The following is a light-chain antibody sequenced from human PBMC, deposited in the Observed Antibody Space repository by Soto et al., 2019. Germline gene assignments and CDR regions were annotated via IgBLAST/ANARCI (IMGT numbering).Light chain of an antibody. J-gene: IGKJ4*01. CDR1: QSVSNNY. CDR3: HQRAGWPPT. CDR2: GAS. Sequence: IVLPRSPGTLSLPPGERGTLSCRASQSVSNNYLAWYQEKPGQAPRLLIYGASNRATGIPDRFSGSGSGTDFTLTISSLEPEDFAVYFCHQRAGWPPTFGGGTKVDIK. V-gene: IGKV3-20*01.